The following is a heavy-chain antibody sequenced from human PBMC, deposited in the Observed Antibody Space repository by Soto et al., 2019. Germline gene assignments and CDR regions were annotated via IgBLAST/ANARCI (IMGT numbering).Heavy chain of an antibody. D-gene: IGHD1-26*01. J-gene: IGHJ5*02. Sequence: GGSLRLSCAASGFTFSSYGMHWVRQAPGKGLEWVAVIWYDGSNKYYADSVKGRFTISRDNSKNTLYLQMNSLRAEDTAVYYCARGSLVRWELLHWFDPWGQGTLVTVSS. CDR3: ARGSLVRWELLHWFDP. CDR2: IWYDGSNK. V-gene: IGHV3-33*01. CDR1: GFTFSSYG.